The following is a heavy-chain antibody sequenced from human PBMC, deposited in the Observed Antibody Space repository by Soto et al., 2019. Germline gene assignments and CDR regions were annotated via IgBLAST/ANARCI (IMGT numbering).Heavy chain of an antibody. Sequence: SETLSLTCTVSGGSISSYYWSWIRQPPGKGLEWIGYIYYSGSTNYNPSLKSRVTISVDTSKNQFSLKLSSVTAADTAVYYCARHSRITIFGVVRYYYYYMDVWGKGTTVNVSS. J-gene: IGHJ6*03. CDR3: ARHSRITIFGVVRYYYYYMDV. CDR2: IYYSGST. V-gene: IGHV4-59*08. D-gene: IGHD3-3*01. CDR1: GGSISSYY.